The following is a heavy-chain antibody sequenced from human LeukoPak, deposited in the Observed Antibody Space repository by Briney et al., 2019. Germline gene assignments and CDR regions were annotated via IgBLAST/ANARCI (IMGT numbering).Heavy chain of an antibody. J-gene: IGHJ4*02. CDR2: ISSSGGTI. D-gene: IGHD4-11*01. V-gene: IGHV3-48*03. Sequence: PGGSLRLSCAASGFTFSSHEMNWVRQAPGKGLEWVSYISSSGGTIYYADSVKGRFTTSRDNAMNSLFLQMNSLRAEDTAVYYCARYSFSGSFDYWGQGTLVTVSS. CDR3: ARYSFSGSFDY. CDR1: GFTFSSHE.